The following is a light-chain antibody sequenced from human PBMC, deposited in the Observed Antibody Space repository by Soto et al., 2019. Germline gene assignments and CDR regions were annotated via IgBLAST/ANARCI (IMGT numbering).Light chain of an antibody. J-gene: IGKJ4*01. Sequence: EVVLTQSPGTLSKSPGERATLSCRASQSVSSTYLAWYQQKPGQAPRLLISGASGRATDIPDRISGSGSGTDFTLTISRLEPEDFAVYYCQQYGSSPRAFGGGTKVDIK. CDR3: QQYGSSPRA. CDR1: QSVSSTY. V-gene: IGKV3-20*01. CDR2: GAS.